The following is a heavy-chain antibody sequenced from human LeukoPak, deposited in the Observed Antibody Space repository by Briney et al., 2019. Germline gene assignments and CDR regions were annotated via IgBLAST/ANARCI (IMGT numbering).Heavy chain of an antibody. V-gene: IGHV3-48*04. Sequence: GGSLRLSCAASGFTFSDYSMNWVRQAPGKGLEWISYIGISSGKAKYADSVKGRFTIPGDNAKNSLYLQMNSLRVEDTAVYYCARDYRYAFDNWGQGTLVTVSS. CDR3: ARDYRYAFDN. CDR2: IGISSGKA. CDR1: GFTFSDYS. J-gene: IGHJ4*02. D-gene: IGHD1-1*01.